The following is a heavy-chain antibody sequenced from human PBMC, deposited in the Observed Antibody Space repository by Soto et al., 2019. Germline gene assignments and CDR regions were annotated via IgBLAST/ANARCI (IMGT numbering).Heavy chain of an antibody. J-gene: IGHJ4*02. V-gene: IGHV5-51*01. D-gene: IGHD6-13*01. CDR3: ARLQAAAGDNDLTFDY. CDR1: GYKVSTWHNFTSYW. CDR2: IYLGDSDT. Sequence: LGESLKISCMGSGYKVSTWHNFTSYWIAWVRQMPGEGLEWMGIIYLGDSDTRYSPSLQGQVTVSADKSISTAYLQWSSLKASDTAMYYCARLQAAAGDNDLTFDYWGQGTLVTVSS.